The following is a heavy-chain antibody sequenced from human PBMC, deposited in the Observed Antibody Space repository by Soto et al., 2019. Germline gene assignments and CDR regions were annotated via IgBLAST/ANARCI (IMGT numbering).Heavy chain of an antibody. CDR1: GFTFSDYY. CDR2: ISSSSSYT. V-gene: IGHV3-11*06. D-gene: IGHD1-26*01. CDR3: ASVKGSSYYAFDI. J-gene: IGHJ3*02. Sequence: AGGSLRLSCAASGFTFSDYYMSWIRQAPGKGLEWVSYISSSSSYTNYADSVKGRFTISRDNAKNSLYLQMNSLRAEDTAVYYCASVKGSSYYAFDIWGQGTMVTVSS.